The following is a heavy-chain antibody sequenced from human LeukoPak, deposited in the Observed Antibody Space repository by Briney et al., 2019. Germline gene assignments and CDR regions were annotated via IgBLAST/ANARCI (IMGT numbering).Heavy chain of an antibody. CDR2: IFYSGST. V-gene: IGHV4-39*07. Sequence: SETLSLTCTVSGGSISTSNYYWGWIRQPPGKGLEWIGNIFYSGSTYYSPSLKSRVTISLDTSRNQFSLKLSSVTAADTAVYYCARGHDSSGANWFDPWGQGTLVSVSS. CDR1: GGSISTSNYY. D-gene: IGHD3-22*01. J-gene: IGHJ5*02. CDR3: ARGHDSSGANWFDP.